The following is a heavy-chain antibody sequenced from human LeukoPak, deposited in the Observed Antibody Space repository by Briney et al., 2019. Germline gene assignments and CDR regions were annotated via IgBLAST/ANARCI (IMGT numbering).Heavy chain of an antibody. J-gene: IGHJ4*02. CDR2: INQDGSEN. CDR1: GFTFDSYW. CDR3: ARIVPGLGSRWDYFEY. D-gene: IGHD6-13*01. Sequence: GGSLRLSCSVSGFTFDSYWMTWVRQAPGEGLEWVANINQDGSENYYVDSVRGRFTISRDNAKNSLYLQINSLRAEDTAVYYCARIVPGLGSRWDYFEYWGQGTLVTVSS. V-gene: IGHV3-7*01.